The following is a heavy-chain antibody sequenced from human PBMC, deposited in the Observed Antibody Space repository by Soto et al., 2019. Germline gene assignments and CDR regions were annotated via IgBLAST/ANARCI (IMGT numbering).Heavy chain of an antibody. D-gene: IGHD1-26*01. J-gene: IGHJ4*02. CDR2: IYYSGRT. CDR1: GGSISSSSYY. V-gene: IGHV4-39*01. CDR3: ARSIVGATREVY. Sequence: QLQLQESGPGLVKPSETLSLTCTVSGGSISSSSYYWGWIRQPPGKGLEWIGSIYYSGRTYYNPSITSRVTIAVDTSKNQFSLKLSSVTAADTAVYYCARSIVGATREVYWGQGTLVTVSS.